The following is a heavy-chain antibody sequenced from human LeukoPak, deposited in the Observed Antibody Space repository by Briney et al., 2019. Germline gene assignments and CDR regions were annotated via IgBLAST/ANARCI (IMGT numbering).Heavy chain of an antibody. CDR2: ISTSSSYI. J-gene: IGHJ3*02. V-gene: IGHV3-21*01. D-gene: IGHD3-9*01. Sequence: GVSLRLFCAASGFTFSTYYMSWVRQAPGKGLEWVSSISTSSSYIYYADSVKGRFTISRDNAQNSLYLQMSSLRAEDTAVYYCARDRRYFDWLLYPDAFDIWGQGTMVTVSS. CDR1: GFTFSTYY. CDR3: ARDRRYFDWLLYPDAFDI.